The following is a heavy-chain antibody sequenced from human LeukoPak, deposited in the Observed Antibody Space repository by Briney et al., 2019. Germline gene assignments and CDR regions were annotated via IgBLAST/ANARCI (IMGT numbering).Heavy chain of an antibody. V-gene: IGHV1-24*01. CDR1: GYTLTELS. CDR2: FDPEDGET. Sequence: ASVKVSCKVSGYTLTELSMHWVRQAPGKGLEWMGGFDPEDGETIYAQKFQGRVTMTEDTSTDTAYMELSSLRSEDTAVYYCAREWGDYYGSGTQNYFDYWGQGTLVTVSS. D-gene: IGHD3-10*01. J-gene: IGHJ4*02. CDR3: AREWGDYYGSGTQNYFDY.